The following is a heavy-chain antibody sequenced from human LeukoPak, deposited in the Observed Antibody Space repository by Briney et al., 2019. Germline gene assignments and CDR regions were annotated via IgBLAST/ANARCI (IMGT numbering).Heavy chain of an antibody. CDR1: GYTFTSYY. CDR3: ARSSNYYGSGSEGMDV. D-gene: IGHD3-10*01. Sequence: VKVSCKASGYTFTSYYMHWVRQAPGQGLEWMGGIIPIFGTANYAQKFQGRVTITADESTSTAYMELSSLRSEDTAVYYCARSSNYYGSGSEGMDVWGQGTTVTVSS. CDR2: IIPIFGTA. V-gene: IGHV1-69*01. J-gene: IGHJ6*02.